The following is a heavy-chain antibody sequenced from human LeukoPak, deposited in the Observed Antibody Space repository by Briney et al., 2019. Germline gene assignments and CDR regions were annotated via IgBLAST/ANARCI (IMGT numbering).Heavy chain of an antibody. Sequence: SETLSLTCAVYGGSFSGYYWSWIRQPPGEGLEWIGEINHSGSTNYNPPLESRVTISVDTSKNQFSLKLSSVTAADTAVYYCARSYSYGFVSYYYYMDVWGKGTTVTVSS. CDR1: GGSFSGYY. J-gene: IGHJ6*03. CDR2: INHSGST. D-gene: IGHD5-18*01. V-gene: IGHV4-34*01. CDR3: ARSYSYGFVSYYYYMDV.